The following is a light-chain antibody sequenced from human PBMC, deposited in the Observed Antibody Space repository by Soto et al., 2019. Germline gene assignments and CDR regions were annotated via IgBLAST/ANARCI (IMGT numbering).Light chain of an antibody. J-gene: IGLJ2*01. CDR2: EVN. CDR3: SSYAGSSHLV. V-gene: IGLV2-8*01. CDR1: SSDVGGYKY. Sequence: QSALTQPPSASGSPGQSVTISCTGTSSDVGGYKYVSWYQQHPGKAPKLMIYEVNQRPSGVPDRFSGSKSGNTASLTVSGLQAEDEADYYCSSYAGSSHLVFGGGTKLTVL.